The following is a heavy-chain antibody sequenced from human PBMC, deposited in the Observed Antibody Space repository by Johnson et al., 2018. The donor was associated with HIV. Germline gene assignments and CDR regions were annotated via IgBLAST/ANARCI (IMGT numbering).Heavy chain of an antibody. CDR1: GFSVSTYD. Sequence: QLVESGGGLVQPGGSLRLSCAASGFSVSTYDMHWVRQATGKGLDWVSVIGTAGDTYYLGSVKGRFTISRENAKNSLYLQMNSLRAGDTAVYYCAKDTYSHRLTVTESGFDIWGQGTMVTVSS. J-gene: IGHJ3*02. V-gene: IGHV3-13*01. D-gene: IGHD4-11*01. CDR2: IGTAGDT. CDR3: AKDTYSHRLTVTESGFDI.